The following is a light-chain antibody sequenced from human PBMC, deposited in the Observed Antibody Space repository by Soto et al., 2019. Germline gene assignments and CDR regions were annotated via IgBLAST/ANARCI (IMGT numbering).Light chain of an antibody. CDR3: QQYTNWPPWT. CDR2: GAS. Sequence: IVMTQSPATLSMSPGERATLSCRASQSVSSNLAWYQQKPGQPPRLLIYGASARATGIPARFSGSGSGIEFTLTISSLQSEDFAVYYCQQYTNWPPWTFGQGTRVEIK. CDR1: QSVSSN. J-gene: IGKJ1*01. V-gene: IGKV3-15*01.